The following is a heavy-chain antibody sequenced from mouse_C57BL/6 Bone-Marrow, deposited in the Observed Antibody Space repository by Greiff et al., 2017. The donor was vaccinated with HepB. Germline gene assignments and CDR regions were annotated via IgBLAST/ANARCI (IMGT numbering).Heavy chain of an antibody. V-gene: IGHV2-6*01. CDR3: ASDRDRGGMDY. D-gene: IGHD3-3*01. CDR2: IWGVGST. Sequence: VKVVESGPGLVAPSQSLSITCTVSGFSLTSYGVDWVRQSPGKGLEWLGVIWGVGSTNYNSALKSRLSISKDNSKSQVFLKMNSLQTDDTAMYYCASDRDRGGMDYWGQGTSVTVSS. J-gene: IGHJ4*01. CDR1: GFSLTSYG.